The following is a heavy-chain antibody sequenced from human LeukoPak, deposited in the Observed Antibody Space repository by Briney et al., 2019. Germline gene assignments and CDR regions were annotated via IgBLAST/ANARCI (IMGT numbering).Heavy chain of an antibody. Sequence: SETLSLTCSVSGGSISSLYWSWIRQPPWKGLEWIGYIYYTGSTNCNPSLKSRVTMFVDMSKNQFSLRLSSVTAADTAVYYCARHRAYSSSSPFDYWGQGTLVTVSP. J-gene: IGHJ4*02. V-gene: IGHV4-59*08. CDR3: ARHRAYSSSSPFDY. CDR2: IYYTGST. CDR1: GGSISSLY. D-gene: IGHD6-6*01.